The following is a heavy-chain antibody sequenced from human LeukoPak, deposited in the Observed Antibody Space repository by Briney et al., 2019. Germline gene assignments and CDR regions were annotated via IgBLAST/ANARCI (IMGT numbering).Heavy chain of an antibody. CDR3: ARFRISSSWYNLPYFDY. Sequence: SENLSLTCTVSGGSISSSSYYWGWIRQPPGKGLEWIGSIYYSGSTYYNPSLKSRVTISVDTSKNQFSLKLSSVTAADTAVYYCARFRISSSWYNLPYFDYWGQGTLVTVSS. J-gene: IGHJ4*02. V-gene: IGHV4-39*01. CDR1: GGSISSSSYY. CDR2: IYYSGST. D-gene: IGHD6-13*01.